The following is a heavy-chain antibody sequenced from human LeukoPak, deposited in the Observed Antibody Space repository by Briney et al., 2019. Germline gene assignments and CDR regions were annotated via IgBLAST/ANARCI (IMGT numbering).Heavy chain of an antibody. CDR1: GGTFSSYA. CDR2: IIHFFGTA. CDR3: ARDRAEDDMLSGYYSGERWFDP. Sequence: SVKVSCKASGGTFSSYAISWMRQAPGQGLEWMGGIIHFFGTANYAQKSQGRVTITADESTSTAYMELSSLRSEDTAVYYCARDRAEDDMLSGYYSGERWFDPWGQGTLVTVSS. V-gene: IGHV1-69*13. D-gene: IGHD3-9*01. J-gene: IGHJ5*02.